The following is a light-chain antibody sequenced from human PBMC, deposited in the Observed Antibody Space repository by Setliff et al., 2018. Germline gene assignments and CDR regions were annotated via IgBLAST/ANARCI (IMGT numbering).Light chain of an antibody. Sequence: QSVLTQPPSASGSPGQSVTISCTGTSSDIGGYKYVSWYQQHPGKAPKLMIYEVNKRPSGVPDRFSGSKSGTSASLAISGLRSDDEADYYCAAWDDSLRGYVFGSGTRAPS. CDR1: SSDIGGYKY. CDR2: EVN. CDR3: AAWDDSLRGYV. J-gene: IGLJ1*01. V-gene: IGLV2-8*01.